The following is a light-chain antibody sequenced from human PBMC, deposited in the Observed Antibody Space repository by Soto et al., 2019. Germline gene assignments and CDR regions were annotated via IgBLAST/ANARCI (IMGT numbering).Light chain of an antibody. V-gene: IGLV2-14*01. Sequence: QSVLTQPVSVSGAPGQSITISCTGTSIDVGTYNYVSWYQQHPGKAPKLIIYEVSNRPSGVSNRFSGSKSGNTASLTISGLQAEDEADYYCSSYTSSTDYVFGTGTKVTVL. CDR2: EVS. J-gene: IGLJ1*01. CDR1: SIDVGTYNY. CDR3: SSYTSSTDYV.